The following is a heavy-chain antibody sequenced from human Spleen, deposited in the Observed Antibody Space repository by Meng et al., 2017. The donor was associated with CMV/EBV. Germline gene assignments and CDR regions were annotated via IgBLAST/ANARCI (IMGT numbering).Heavy chain of an antibody. Sequence: GESLKISCAASGFTFSSYSMNWVRQAPGKGLEWVSSISSSSSYIYYADSVKGRFNISRDNAKNSLYLQMNSLRAEDTAVYYCASDSRFGVVIKGYYYHYGMDVWGQGTTVTVSS. V-gene: IGHV3-21*01. D-gene: IGHD3-3*01. CDR3: ASDSRFGVVIKGYYYHYGMDV. CDR2: ISSSSSYI. CDR1: GFTFSSYS. J-gene: IGHJ6*02.